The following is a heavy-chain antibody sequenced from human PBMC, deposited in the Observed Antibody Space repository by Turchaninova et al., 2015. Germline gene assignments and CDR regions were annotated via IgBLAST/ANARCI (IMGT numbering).Heavy chain of an antibody. CDR1: GYSISGGYY. V-gene: IGHV4-38-2*01. CDR3: ARRGEYFDSGGYWSY. CDR2: IYHRGRT. D-gene: IGHD3-22*01. Sequence: QVQLQESGPGLVKPSETLSLPCAVSGYSISGGYYWGWIRQPPGKGLEWIGRIYHRGRTYYNPTLKSRVTISVDTSKNQCSLKLSAVTAADTAMYYCARRGEYFDSGGYWSYWGQGTLVTVSS. J-gene: IGHJ4*02.